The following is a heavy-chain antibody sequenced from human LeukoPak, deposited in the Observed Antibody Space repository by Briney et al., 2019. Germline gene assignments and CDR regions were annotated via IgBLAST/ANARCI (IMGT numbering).Heavy chain of an antibody. D-gene: IGHD4-17*01. Sequence: SETLSLTCTVSGGSISSYYWSWIRQPPGKGLGWIGYIYYSGSTNYNPSLKSRVTISVDTSKNQFSLKLSSVTAADTAVYYCARVATTAYYFDYWGQGTLVTVSS. CDR2: IYYSGST. J-gene: IGHJ4*02. CDR1: GGSISSYY. CDR3: ARVATTAYYFDY. V-gene: IGHV4-59*01.